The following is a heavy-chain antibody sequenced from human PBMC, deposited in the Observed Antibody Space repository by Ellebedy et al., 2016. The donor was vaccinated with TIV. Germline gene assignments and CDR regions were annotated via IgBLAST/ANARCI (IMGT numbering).Heavy chain of an antibody. CDR2: VSGYNGNT. CDR3: ARDDYGDRYGMDV. V-gene: IGHV1-18*01. J-gene: IGHJ6*02. D-gene: IGHD4-17*01. CDR1: GYTFTSFG. Sequence: ASVKVSXXAPGYTFTSFGFSWVRQAPGQGLEWMGRVSGYNGNTNYAQKLQGRVTMTTDTSTSTAYMELRSLRSDDTAVYYCARDDYGDRYGMDVWGQGTTVTVSS.